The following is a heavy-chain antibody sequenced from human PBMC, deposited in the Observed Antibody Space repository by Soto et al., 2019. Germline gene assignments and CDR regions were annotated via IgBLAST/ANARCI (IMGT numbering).Heavy chain of an antibody. CDR3: AQAHVVVVAGSTFHY. CDR1: GYSISSGSY. J-gene: IGHJ4*01. Sequence: PSETLSLTCTVSGYSISSGSYWGWIRQPPGKGPEWIASIYHGVTTFYNPSLKSRVTVSADKSNNQFSLKLRSVTAADTAVYYCAQAHVVVVAGSTFHYWGHGSLVTVSS. D-gene: IGHD2-21*02. V-gene: IGHV4-38-2*02. CDR2: IYHGVTT.